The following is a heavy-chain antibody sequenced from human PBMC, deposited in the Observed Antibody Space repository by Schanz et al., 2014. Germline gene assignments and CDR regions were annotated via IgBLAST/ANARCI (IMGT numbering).Heavy chain of an antibody. J-gene: IGHJ6*02. V-gene: IGHV3-33*01. Sequence: QVQLVESGGGVVQPGGSLRLSCAASGFIFSSYGLHWVRQAPGKGLEWVAFIWYDGSNKYYADSVKGRFTISRDNSKNTLYLQMNTLRAEDTAVYYCARDSGPYYDKSMDVWGQGTTVAVSS. CDR2: IWYDGSNK. D-gene: IGHD3-9*01. CDR3: ARDSGPYYDKSMDV. CDR1: GFIFSSYG.